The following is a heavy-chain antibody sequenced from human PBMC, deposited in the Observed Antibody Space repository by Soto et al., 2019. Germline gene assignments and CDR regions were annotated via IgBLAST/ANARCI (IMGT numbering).Heavy chain of an antibody. J-gene: IGHJ6*02. Sequence: PSETLSLTCTVSGGSISSGDYYWSWIRQPPGKGLEWIGYIYYSGSTYYNPSLKSRVTISVDTSKNQFSLKLSSVTAADTAVYYWARGYHYYDSSGYHFPAPDYCYYCMDVWGQGTTVTVSS. CDR1: GGSISSGDYY. CDR2: IYYSGST. D-gene: IGHD3-22*01. V-gene: IGHV4-30-4*08. CDR3: ARGYHYYDSSGYHFPAPDYCYYCMDV.